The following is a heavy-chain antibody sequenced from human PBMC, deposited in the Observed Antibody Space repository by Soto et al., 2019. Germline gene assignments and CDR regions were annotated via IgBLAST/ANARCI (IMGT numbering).Heavy chain of an antibody. V-gene: IGHV3-23*01. CDR1: VCTFSKDA. CDR2: ISSNGAGT. Sequence: PGGSLRLPCAASVCTFSKDARTWARQAPGKGLEWVSAISSNGAGTYYADSVKGRFPISRDNSKNTLYLQMNSLRAEDPAVYYRATDPPYYDFRLVVWGQGTTVTLS. D-gene: IGHD3-3*01. J-gene: IGHJ6*02. CDR3: ATDPPYYDFRLVV.